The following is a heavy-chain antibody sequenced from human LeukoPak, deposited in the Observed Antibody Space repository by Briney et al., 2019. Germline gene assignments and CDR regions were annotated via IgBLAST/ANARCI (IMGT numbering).Heavy chain of an antibody. D-gene: IGHD6-19*01. V-gene: IGHV3-23*01. Sequence: GGSLRLSCAASRFTFNTYAMSWVRQAPGKGLEWVSGITGTGGTTYYADSVKGRFTISRDNSKNTLYLQMNSLRAEDTAVYYCTKDRGIAVAGADFDYWGQGTLVTVSS. J-gene: IGHJ4*02. CDR2: ITGTGGTT. CDR3: TKDRGIAVAGADFDY. CDR1: RFTFNTYA.